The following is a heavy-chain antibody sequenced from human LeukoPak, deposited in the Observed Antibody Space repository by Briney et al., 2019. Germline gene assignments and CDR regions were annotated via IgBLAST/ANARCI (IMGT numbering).Heavy chain of an antibody. Sequence: ASVKVSCKASGYTFTGYYMHWVRQAPGQGLEWMGIINPSGGSTSYAQKFQGRVTMTRDMSTSTVYMELSSLRSEDTAVYYCARDATPYYYYMDVWGKGTTVTVSS. V-gene: IGHV1-46*01. J-gene: IGHJ6*03. CDR2: INPSGGST. CDR1: GYTFTGYY. CDR3: ARDATPYYYYMDV.